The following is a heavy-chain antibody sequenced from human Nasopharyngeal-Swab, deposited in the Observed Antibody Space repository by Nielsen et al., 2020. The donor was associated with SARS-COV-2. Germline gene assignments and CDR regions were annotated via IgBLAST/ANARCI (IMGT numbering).Heavy chain of an antibody. CDR3: ARDPRYGSADMYSPDY. CDR1: AGTFSSYS. D-gene: IGHD3-10*01. Sequence: SVQVSCKASAGTFSSYSISCLLQPPGQGLEWMVRIIPILGIANYAQKFQDRVTITADKSTSTAYMELSSLRSEDTAVYYCARDPRYGSADMYSPDYWGQGTLVTVSS. CDR2: IIPILGIA. J-gene: IGHJ4*02. V-gene: IGHV1-69*04.